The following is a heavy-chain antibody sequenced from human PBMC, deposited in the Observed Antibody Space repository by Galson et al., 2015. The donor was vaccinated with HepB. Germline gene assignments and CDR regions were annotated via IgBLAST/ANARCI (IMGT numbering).Heavy chain of an antibody. CDR3: ARGPLPAYYGSGSPKPEFDY. J-gene: IGHJ4*02. Sequence: SCKASGYTFTSYYMHWVRQAPGQGLEWMGIINPSGGSTSYAQKFQGRVTTTRDTSTSTVYMELSSLRSEDTAVYYCARGPLPAYYGSGSPKPEFDYWGQGTLVTVSS. V-gene: IGHV1-46*01. CDR2: INPSGGST. CDR1: GYTFTSYY. D-gene: IGHD3-10*01.